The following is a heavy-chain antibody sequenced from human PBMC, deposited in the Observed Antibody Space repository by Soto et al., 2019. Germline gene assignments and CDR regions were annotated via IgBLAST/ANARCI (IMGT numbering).Heavy chain of an antibody. CDR2: IYTSGST. Sequence: QVQLQESGPGLVKPSETLSLTCTVSGGSISSYYWSWIRQPAGKGLEWIGRIYTSGSTNYNPSLKSRVTMSVDTSKNQFSRKLSSVTAADTAVYYCARVYCSGGSCYSEGRMNWFDPWGQGTLVTVSS. V-gene: IGHV4-4*07. CDR1: GGSISSYY. D-gene: IGHD2-15*01. CDR3: ARVYCSGGSCYSEGRMNWFDP. J-gene: IGHJ5*02.